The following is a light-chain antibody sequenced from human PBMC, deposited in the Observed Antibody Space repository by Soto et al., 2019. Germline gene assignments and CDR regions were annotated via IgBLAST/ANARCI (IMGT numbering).Light chain of an antibody. V-gene: IGKV1-5*03. CDR3: QQYSSHST. CDR1: QSTSSY. Sequence: DLQMTQSPSTLSASVGDRVTITCRASQSTSSYLAWYQPKPGKAPKLLIYQASSLENGVPSRFSGSGSGTEFSLTIRSLQPDDFATYYCQQYSSHSTFGQGTKVDIK. J-gene: IGKJ1*01. CDR2: QAS.